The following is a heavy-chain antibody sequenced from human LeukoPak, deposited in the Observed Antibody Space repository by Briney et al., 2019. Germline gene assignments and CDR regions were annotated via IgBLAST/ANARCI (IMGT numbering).Heavy chain of an antibody. Sequence: KTGGSLRLSCAASGFTFSYAWMSWVRQAPGKGLEWVGRVKSKTDGGTTDYAPPVKGRFTISRDDSKSTLYLQMNSLKTEDTAVYYCTIPFTMVRGVIPGYWGQGTLVTVSS. V-gene: IGHV3-15*01. CDR2: VKSKTDGGTT. CDR1: GFTFSYAW. D-gene: IGHD3-10*01. CDR3: TIPFTMVRGVIPGY. J-gene: IGHJ4*02.